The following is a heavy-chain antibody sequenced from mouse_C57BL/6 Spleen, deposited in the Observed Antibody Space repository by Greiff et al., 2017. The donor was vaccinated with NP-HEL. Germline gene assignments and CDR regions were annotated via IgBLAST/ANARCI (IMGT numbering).Heavy chain of an antibody. CDR1: GYTFTSYW. CDR2: IYPGSGST. CDR3: ARFITTVVAPDY. Sequence: QVQLQQPGAELVKPGASVKMSCKASGYTFTSYWITWVKQRPGQGLAWIGDIYPGSGSTNYNEKFKSKATLTVDTSSSTAYMQLSSLTSEDSAVYYCARFITTVVAPDYWGQGTTLTVSS. J-gene: IGHJ2*01. V-gene: IGHV1-55*01. D-gene: IGHD1-1*01.